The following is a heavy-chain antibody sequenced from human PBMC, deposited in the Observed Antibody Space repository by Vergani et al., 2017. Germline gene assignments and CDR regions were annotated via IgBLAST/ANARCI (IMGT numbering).Heavy chain of an antibody. CDR2: ISSSSSYI. Sequence: VQLVESGGGVVQPGRSLRLSCAASGFTFSSYSMNWVRQAPGKGLEWVSSISSSSSYIHYSDSLKGRFTISRDNAKGSLYLQMNSLRAEDTGVYYCARDRGLCAGGRCYTEAWDYWGQGTPVTVSS. J-gene: IGHJ4*02. D-gene: IGHD2-2*02. CDR1: GFTFSSYS. V-gene: IGHV3-21*01. CDR3: ARDRGLCAGGRCYTEAWDY.